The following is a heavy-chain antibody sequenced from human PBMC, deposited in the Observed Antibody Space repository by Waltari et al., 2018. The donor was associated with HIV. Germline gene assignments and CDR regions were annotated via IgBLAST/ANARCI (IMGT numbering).Heavy chain of an antibody. V-gene: IGHV1-3*01. J-gene: IGHJ6*02. CDR2: ISAGNGNT. Sequence: QVQLVQSGAEVKKPGASVKVSCKASGYTFTNYVMHWVRQAPGQRLEWMGWISAGNGNTKYSQKFQGRVTISSDTSASTAYMEVSSLRSEDTAVYYCARDIVSAVAGIYYYYGMDVWGQGTTVTVSS. D-gene: IGHD6-13*01. CDR3: ARDIVSAVAGIYYYYGMDV. CDR1: GYTFTNYV.